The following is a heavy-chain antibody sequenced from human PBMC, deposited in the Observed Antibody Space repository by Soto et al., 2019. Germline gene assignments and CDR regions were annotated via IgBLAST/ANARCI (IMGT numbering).Heavy chain of an antibody. V-gene: IGHV4-39*01. D-gene: IGHD4-17*01. CDR2: IYYSGST. CDR3: ARRQTDYGGNSGGMDV. Sequence: PSETLSLTCTVSGGSISSSSYYRGWIRQPPGKGLEWIGSIYYSGSTYYNPSLKSRVTISVDTSKNQFSLKLSSVTAADTAVYYCARRQTDYGGNSGGMDVWGQGTTVTVS. J-gene: IGHJ6*02. CDR1: GGSISSSSYY.